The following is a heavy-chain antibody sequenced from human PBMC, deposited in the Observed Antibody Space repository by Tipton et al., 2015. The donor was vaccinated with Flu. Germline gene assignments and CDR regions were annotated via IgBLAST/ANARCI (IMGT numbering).Heavy chain of an antibody. CDR3: ARLGAYFFDSNLDENGLDV. V-gene: IGHV5-51*01. D-gene: IGHD3-22*01. J-gene: IGHJ6*02. CDR1: GYSFTTYW. CDR2: IYPRDSDT. Sequence: VQLVQSGAEVKKPGESLRISCQGSGYSFTTYWIVWVRQVPGKGLEWMGVIYPRDSDTRYSPSFQGQVTISADKSKSTAYLQWESLKASDTAMYYCARLGAYFFDSNLDENGLDVWGQGTAVSVSS.